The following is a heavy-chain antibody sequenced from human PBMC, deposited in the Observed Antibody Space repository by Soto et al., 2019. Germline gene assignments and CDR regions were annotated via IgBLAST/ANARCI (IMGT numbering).Heavy chain of an antibody. CDR3: AREAHYGVKPGGMDV. CDR2: IIPIFGTA. Sequence: QVQLVQSGAEVKKPGSSVKVSCKASGGTFSSYAISWVRQAPGQGLEWMGGIIPIFGTANYAQKFQGRVTITADESTSTAYMELGSLGSEDTAVYYWAREAHYGVKPGGMDVWGQGTTVTVSS. CDR1: GGTFSSYA. J-gene: IGHJ6*02. V-gene: IGHV1-69*12. D-gene: IGHD4-17*01.